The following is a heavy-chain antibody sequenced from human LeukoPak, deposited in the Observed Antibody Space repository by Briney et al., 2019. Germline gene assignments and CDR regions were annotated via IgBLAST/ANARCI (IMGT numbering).Heavy chain of an antibody. J-gene: IGHJ5*02. V-gene: IGHV3-30*02. D-gene: IGHD3-3*01. CDR1: GFTFSRYG. CDR3: AKGFGNWFDP. CDR2: IRYDGSSK. Sequence: GGSLRLSCGASGFTFSRYGMHWVRQAPGKGLEWVAFIRYDGSSKYYADSVKGRITISRDNSKNTLYLQMNRLRAEDTAVYYCAKGFGNWFDPRGQGILVTVSS.